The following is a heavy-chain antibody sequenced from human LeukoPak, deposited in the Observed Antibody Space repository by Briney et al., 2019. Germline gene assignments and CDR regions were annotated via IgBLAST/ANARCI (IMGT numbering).Heavy chain of an antibody. CDR2: FDPEDGET. Sequence: ASVKVSCKVSGYTLIELSMHWVRQAPGKGLEWMGGFDPEDGETIYAQKFQGRVTMTEDTSTDTAYMELSSLRSEDTAVYYCATGDFWSGYYLDYWGQGTLVTVSS. D-gene: IGHD3-3*01. CDR1: GYTLIELS. V-gene: IGHV1-24*01. CDR3: ATGDFWSGYYLDY. J-gene: IGHJ4*02.